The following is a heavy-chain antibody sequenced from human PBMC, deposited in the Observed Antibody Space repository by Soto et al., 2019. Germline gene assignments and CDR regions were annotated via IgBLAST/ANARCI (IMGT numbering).Heavy chain of an antibody. CDR1: GLTFDDYA. D-gene: IGHD3-22*01. J-gene: IGHJ4*02. Sequence: EVQLVESGGGFVQPGWSLRLSCAASGLTFDDYAMHWVRQAPGKGLEWVAGISWNSRDIDYADSVKGRFTISRDNANNSLYLHMNSLRPEDTALYYCAKAKYFSDSAGYYLTVFDYWGQGTLVTVSS. V-gene: IGHV3-9*01. CDR2: ISWNSRDI. CDR3: AKAKYFSDSAGYYLTVFDY.